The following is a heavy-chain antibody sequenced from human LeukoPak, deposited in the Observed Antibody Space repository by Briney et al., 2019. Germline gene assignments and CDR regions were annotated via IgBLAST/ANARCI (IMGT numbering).Heavy chain of an antibody. Sequence: GRSLRLSCAASGFTYSSFGMHWVRQAPGKGLEWVAAISYDGSNEHHADSVKGRFTISRDSSKTTLYLQMNSLRAEDTAMYHCARDRGWVVAASRGMDVWGQGTTVTVS. CDR3: ARDRGWVVAASRGMDV. V-gene: IGHV3-30*03. CDR1: GFTYSSFG. J-gene: IGHJ6*02. CDR2: ISYDGSNE. D-gene: IGHD2-15*01.